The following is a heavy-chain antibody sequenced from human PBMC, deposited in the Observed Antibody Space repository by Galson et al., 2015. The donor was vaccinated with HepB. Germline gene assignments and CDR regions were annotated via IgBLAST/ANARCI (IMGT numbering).Heavy chain of an antibody. CDR2: VDPSGDRT. Sequence: SVKVSCKASGYTFTNYYIHWVRQAPGQGLECMGIVDPSGDRTTYAQQFQGRVTMTSDTSTSTVYMDLSSLRSGDTAVYYCARGGCRGSSCYYDYWGQGALVTVSS. J-gene: IGHJ4*02. V-gene: IGHV1-46*01. CDR1: GYTFTNYY. CDR3: ARGGCRGSSCYYDY. D-gene: IGHD2-2*01.